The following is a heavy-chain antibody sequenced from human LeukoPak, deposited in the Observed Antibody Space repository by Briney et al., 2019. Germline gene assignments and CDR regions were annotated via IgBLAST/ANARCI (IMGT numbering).Heavy chain of an antibody. J-gene: IGHJ4*02. Sequence: PSETLSLTCGVYGGSFSGFYWSWIRQPPGKGLEWIGEINHSGATNYNPSLKSRVTISVDTSKNQVSLNLHSVTAADTAVYYCARGQYYDSSGNYYFHYWGQGTLVTVSS. CDR3: ARGQYYDSSGNYYFHY. V-gene: IGHV4-34*01. D-gene: IGHD3-22*01. CDR1: GGSFSGFY. CDR2: INHSGAT.